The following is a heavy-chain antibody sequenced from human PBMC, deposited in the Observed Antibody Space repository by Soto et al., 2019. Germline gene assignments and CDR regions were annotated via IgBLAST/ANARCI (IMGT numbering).Heavy chain of an antibody. Sequence: QVQLVESGGGLVKPGGSLRLSCAASGFTFSDYYMSWIRQAPGKGLEWVSYISSSGSTIYYADSVKGRFTISRDNAKNSLYLQMNSLRAEDTAVYYWAREVSSSNWNYYYYYGMDVWGQGTTVTVSS. J-gene: IGHJ6*02. D-gene: IGHD1-20*01. CDR1: GFTFSDYY. CDR3: AREVSSSNWNYYYYYGMDV. V-gene: IGHV3-11*01. CDR2: ISSSGSTI.